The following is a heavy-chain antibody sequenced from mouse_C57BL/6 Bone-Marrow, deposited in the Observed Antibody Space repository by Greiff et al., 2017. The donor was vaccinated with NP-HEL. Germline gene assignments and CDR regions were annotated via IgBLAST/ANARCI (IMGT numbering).Heavy chain of an antibody. D-gene: IGHD1-1*01. CDR3: ARSSLPTTTGGSRGYWYFDV. CDR2: INPNNGGT. V-gene: IGHV1-26*01. Sequence: EVQLQQSGPELVKPGASVKISCKASGYTFTDYYMNWVKQSHGKSLEWIGDINPNNGGTSYNQKFKGKATLTVDKSSSTAYMELRSLTSEDSAVYYCARSSLPTTTGGSRGYWYFDVWGTGTTVTVSS. J-gene: IGHJ1*03. CDR1: GYTFTDYY.